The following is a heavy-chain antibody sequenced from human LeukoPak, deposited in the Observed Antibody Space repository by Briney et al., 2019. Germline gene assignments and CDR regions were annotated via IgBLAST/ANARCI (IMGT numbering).Heavy chain of an antibody. D-gene: IGHD2-2*01. Sequence: PGGSLRLSCAPSGFTVSSNYMSWVRQAPGKGLEWVSVIYSDGSTSYADSVKGRFTISRDNSKNALYLQMNSLRAEDTAVYYCARGGDQLLLDYFDYWGQGTLVTVSS. V-gene: IGHV3-66*01. CDR3: ARGGDQLLLDYFDY. CDR1: GFTVSSNY. CDR2: IYSDGST. J-gene: IGHJ4*02.